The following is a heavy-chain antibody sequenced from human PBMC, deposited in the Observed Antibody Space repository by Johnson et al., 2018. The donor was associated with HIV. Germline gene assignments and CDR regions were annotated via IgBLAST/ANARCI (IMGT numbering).Heavy chain of an antibody. Sequence: QVHLVESGGGVVQPGRSLRLSCAASGFTFSSYAMHWVRQAPGKGLEWVAVISYDGSNKYYADSVKGRFTISRDNSKNTLYLQMNSLRAEDTAVYYCAKGWVFIAVHKVVGAFDIWGQGTMVTVAS. CDR3: AKGWVFIAVHKVVGAFDI. D-gene: IGHD6-19*01. CDR2: ISYDGSNK. V-gene: IGHV3-30*04. J-gene: IGHJ3*02. CDR1: GFTFSSYA.